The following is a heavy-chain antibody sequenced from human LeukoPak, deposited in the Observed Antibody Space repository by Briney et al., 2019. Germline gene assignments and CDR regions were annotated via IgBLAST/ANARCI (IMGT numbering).Heavy chain of an antibody. CDR1: GFTFSSYS. D-gene: IGHD1-14*01. CDR3: ARDRGNQRGYYYYYMDV. J-gene: IGHJ6*03. CDR2: IKQDGTEK. Sequence: GGSLRLSCAASGFTFSSYSMSWVRQAPGKGLEWVANIKQDGTEKYYVDSVKGRFGISRDNAKNSLYLQMNSLRAEDTAVYYCARDRGNQRGYYYYYMDVWGKGTTVTVSS. V-gene: IGHV3-7*01.